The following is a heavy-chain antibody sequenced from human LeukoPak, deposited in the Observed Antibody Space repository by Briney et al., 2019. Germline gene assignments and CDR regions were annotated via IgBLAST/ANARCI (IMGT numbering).Heavy chain of an antibody. V-gene: IGHV4-4*07. CDR1: GGSISSYY. Sequence: SETLSLTCTVSGGSISSYYWSWIRQPAGKGLEWIGRIYTSGSTNYNPSLKSRVTMSVDTSKNQFSLKLSSVTAADRAVYYCARDQPSIAARPGVGYYYMDVWGKGTTVTVSS. D-gene: IGHD6-6*01. J-gene: IGHJ6*03. CDR2: IYTSGST. CDR3: ARDQPSIAARPGVGYYYMDV.